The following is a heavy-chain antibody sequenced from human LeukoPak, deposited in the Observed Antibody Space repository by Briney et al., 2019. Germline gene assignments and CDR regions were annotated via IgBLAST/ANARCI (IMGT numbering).Heavy chain of an antibody. CDR2: IYYSGST. J-gene: IGHJ5*02. Sequence: SETLSLTCTVSGGSISSSSYYWGWIRQPPGKGLEWIGSIYYSGSTYYNPSLKSRVTISVDTSKNQFSLKLSSVTAADTAVYYCAREGLDYDSSGYLRYNWFDPWGQGTLVTVSS. CDR3: AREGLDYDSSGYLRYNWFDP. D-gene: IGHD3-22*01. CDR1: GGSISSSSYY. V-gene: IGHV4-39*07.